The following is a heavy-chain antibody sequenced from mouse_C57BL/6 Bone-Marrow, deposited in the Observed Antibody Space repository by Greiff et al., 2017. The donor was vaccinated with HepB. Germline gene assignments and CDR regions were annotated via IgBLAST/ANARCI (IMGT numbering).Heavy chain of an antibody. CDR1: GYTFTDYY. CDR2: IYPGSGNT. D-gene: IGHD2-4*01. CDR3: ARGGLRLAY. V-gene: IGHV1-76*01. J-gene: IGHJ3*01. Sequence: VKLMESGAELVRPGASVKLSCKASGYTFTDYYINWVKQRPGQGLEWIARIYPGSGNTYYNEKFKGKATLTAEKSSSTAYMQLSSLTSEDSAVYFFARGGLRLAYWGQGTLVTVSA.